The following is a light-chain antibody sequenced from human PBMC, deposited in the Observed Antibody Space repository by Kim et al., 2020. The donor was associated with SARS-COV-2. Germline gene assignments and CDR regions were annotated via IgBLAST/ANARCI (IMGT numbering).Light chain of an antibody. J-gene: IGKJ1*01. CDR1: QNVNNNF. V-gene: IGKV3-20*01. Sequence: PGERAIISCRASQNVNNNFLAWYQQRPGQAPRLLIFGASNRAAEIADRFSGTGSGTEFTLTISRLEPEDFAVYYCQQYGSSPRTFGQGTKVDIK. CDR3: QQYGSSPRT. CDR2: GAS.